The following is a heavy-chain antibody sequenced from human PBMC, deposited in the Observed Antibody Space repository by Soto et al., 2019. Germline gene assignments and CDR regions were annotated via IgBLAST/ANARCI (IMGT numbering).Heavy chain of an antibody. J-gene: IGHJ4*02. CDR2: LTSTSHS. D-gene: IGHD3-22*01. Sequence: EVQLVESGGCLVKPGGSLRLSCSASGFSFSNYAMSWVRQAPGQGLEWVSSLTSTSHSYYADSVKGRFTISRDNAMNSLYLQMNSLRAEHTAVYYCTRKDREASGGHYSEYWGQGTLVTVSS. CDR1: GFSFSNYA. V-gene: IGHV3-21*01. CDR3: TRKDREASGGHYSEY.